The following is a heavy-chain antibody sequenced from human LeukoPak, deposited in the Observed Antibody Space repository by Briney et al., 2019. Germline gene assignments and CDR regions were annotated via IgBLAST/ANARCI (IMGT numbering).Heavy chain of an antibody. V-gene: IGHV4-31*03. D-gene: IGHD3-22*01. CDR3: ARIGNGDYYDSSGYYAPTDAFDI. J-gene: IGHJ3*02. Sequence: SETLSLTCTVSGASVSSGDYYWSWLRQHPGKGLEWIGYIHYSGPTYSNPSLKSRVTISVDTSKNQFSLKLSSVTAADTAVYYCARIGNGDYYDSSGYYAPTDAFDIWGQGTMVTVSS. CDR2: IHYSGPT. CDR1: GASVSSGDYY.